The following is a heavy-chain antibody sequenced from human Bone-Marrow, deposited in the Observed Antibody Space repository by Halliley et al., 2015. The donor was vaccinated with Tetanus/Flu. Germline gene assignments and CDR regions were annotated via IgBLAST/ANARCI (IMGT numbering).Heavy chain of an antibody. V-gene: IGHV3-20*03. D-gene: IGHD3-10*01. CDR2: NWNGGNT. CDR3: AREGSFLVGEFSYYYGMGV. J-gene: IGHJ6*02. Sequence: NWNGGNTGYGDSVNGRFTISRDNAKNSLYLQMNSLRAEDTALYYCAREGSFLVGEFSYYYGMGVWGQGTTVTVSS.